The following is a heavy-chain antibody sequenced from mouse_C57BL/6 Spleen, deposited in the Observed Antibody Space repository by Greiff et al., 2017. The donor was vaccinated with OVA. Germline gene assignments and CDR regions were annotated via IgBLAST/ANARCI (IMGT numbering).Heavy chain of an antibody. CDR2: IHPSDSDT. J-gene: IGHJ2*01. CDR1: GYTFTSYW. V-gene: IGHV1-74*01. Sequence: QVQLKQPGAELVKPGASVKVSCKASGYTFTSYWMHWVKQRPGQGLEWIGRIHPSDSDTNYNQKFKGKATLTVDKSYSTAYMQLSSLTSEDSSVYYCATGDYSNYVYYFDYWGQGTTLTVSS. CDR3: ATGDYSNYVYYFDY. D-gene: IGHD2-5*01.